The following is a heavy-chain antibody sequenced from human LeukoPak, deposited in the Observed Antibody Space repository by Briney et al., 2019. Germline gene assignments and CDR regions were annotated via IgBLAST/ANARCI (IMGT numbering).Heavy chain of an antibody. Sequence: GGSLRLSCAASGFTFSSYSMNWVRQAPGTGLEWVSSISTSSSYIYYADSVQGRFTISRGNAKHSLYLQMNSLRDDDTAVYYFPRGPRVAIRVRVVVSRGHFDYWGQGTLVTVSS. CDR3: PRGPRVAIRVRVVVSRGHFDY. CDR2: ISTSSSYI. J-gene: IGHJ4*02. D-gene: IGHD3-22*01. CDR1: GFTFSSYS. V-gene: IGHV3-21*03.